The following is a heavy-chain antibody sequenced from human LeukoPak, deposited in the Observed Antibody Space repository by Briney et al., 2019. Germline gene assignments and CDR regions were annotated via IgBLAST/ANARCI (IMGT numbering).Heavy chain of an antibody. Sequence: QSGGSLRLSCAASGFTFSGYSLNWVRQAPGKGLEWVASIKQDGSEKSYVDSVKGRFTISRDNAKNSLYLQMNSLAAEDTAVYYCASGGGSGTYIPYYYCVMDVWGQGTTVTVSS. J-gene: IGHJ6*02. CDR2: IKQDGSEK. V-gene: IGHV3-7*01. CDR1: GFTFSGYS. CDR3: ASGGGSGTYIPYYYCVMDV. D-gene: IGHD3-10*01.